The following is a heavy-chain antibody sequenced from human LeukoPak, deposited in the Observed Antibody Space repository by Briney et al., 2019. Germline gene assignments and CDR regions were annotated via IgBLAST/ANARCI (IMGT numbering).Heavy chain of an antibody. CDR3: ARDLYSSRTNDAFVI. J-gene: IGHJ3*02. V-gene: IGHV4-38-2*02. Sequence: PSETLSLTCTVSAYSISSGYYWGWIRQPPGKGLEWIGSLSHSGSTYYNPSLRSRVTISLDTSKNQFSLKLRSVTAADTAVYYCARDLYSSRTNDAFVIWGQGTMVTVSS. CDR2: LSHSGST. D-gene: IGHD6-13*01. CDR1: AYSISSGYY.